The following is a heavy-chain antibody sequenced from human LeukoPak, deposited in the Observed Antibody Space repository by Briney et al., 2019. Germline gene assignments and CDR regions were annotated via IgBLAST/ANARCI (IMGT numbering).Heavy chain of an antibody. D-gene: IGHD1-26*01. J-gene: IGHJ4*02. CDR1: GSSISSGGYY. CDR3: AISIVGANSFDY. CDR2: IYHSGST. V-gene: IGHV4-30-2*01. Sequence: SSQTLSLTCTVSGSSISSGGYYWSWIRQPPGKGLEWIGYIYHSGSTYYNPSLKSRVTISVDRSKNQFSLKLSSVTAADTAVYYCAISIVGANSFDYWGQGTLVTVSS.